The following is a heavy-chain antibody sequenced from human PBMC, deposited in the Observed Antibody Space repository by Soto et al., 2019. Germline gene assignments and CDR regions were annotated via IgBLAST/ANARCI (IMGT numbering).Heavy chain of an antibody. CDR3: AKEGRITGALRGENYYYYYMDV. CDR1: GFTFDDYA. J-gene: IGHJ6*03. CDR2: ISWNSGSI. D-gene: IGHD3-16*01. Sequence: PGGSLRLSCAASGFTFDDYAMHWVRQAPGKGLEWVSGISWNSGSIGYADSVKGRFTISRDNAKNSLYLQMNSLRAEDTALYYCAKEGRITGALRGENYYYYYMDVWGKGTTVTVSS. V-gene: IGHV3-9*01.